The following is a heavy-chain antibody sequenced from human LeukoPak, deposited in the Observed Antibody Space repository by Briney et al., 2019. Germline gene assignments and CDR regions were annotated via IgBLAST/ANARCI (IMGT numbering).Heavy chain of an antibody. CDR3: AKDGEDGGNFDY. D-gene: IGHD4-23*01. Sequence: PGGSLRLSCAASGFTFSSYGMHWVRQAPGKGLEWVAVISYDGSNKYYADSVKGRFTISRDNSKNTLYLQMNSLRAEDTAVYYCAKDGEDGGNFDYWGQGTLVTVSS. V-gene: IGHV3-30*18. J-gene: IGHJ4*02. CDR2: ISYDGSNK. CDR1: GFTFSSYG.